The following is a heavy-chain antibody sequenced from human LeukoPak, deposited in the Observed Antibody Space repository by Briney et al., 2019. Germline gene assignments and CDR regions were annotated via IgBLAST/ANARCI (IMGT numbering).Heavy chain of an antibody. J-gene: IGHJ4*02. Sequence: GGSLRLSCAASGFTFSSYAMSWVRQAPGKGLEWVSAISGSGGSTYYADSVKGRFTISRDNSKNTLYLQMNSLRAEDTAVYYCAKVQYYYDSSGSLGYYFDYWGQGTLVAVYS. D-gene: IGHD3-22*01. CDR1: GFTFSSYA. CDR3: AKVQYYYDSSGSLGYYFDY. V-gene: IGHV3-23*01. CDR2: ISGSGGST.